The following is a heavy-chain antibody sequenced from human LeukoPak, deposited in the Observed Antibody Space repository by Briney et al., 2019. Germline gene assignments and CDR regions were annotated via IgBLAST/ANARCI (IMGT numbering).Heavy chain of an antibody. V-gene: IGHV6-1*01. J-gene: IGHJ2*01. CDR3: ARDRVGYCSGGSCYSAWYFDL. Sequence: SQTLSLTCAISGDRVSSDSAAWNWIRQSPSRGLEWLGRTYYRSKWYNDYAVSVKSRITINPDTSKNQFSLQLNSVTPEDTAVYYCARDRVGYCSGGSCYSAWYFDLWGRGTLVTVSS. D-gene: IGHD2-15*01. CDR2: TYYRSKWYN. CDR1: GDRVSSDSAA.